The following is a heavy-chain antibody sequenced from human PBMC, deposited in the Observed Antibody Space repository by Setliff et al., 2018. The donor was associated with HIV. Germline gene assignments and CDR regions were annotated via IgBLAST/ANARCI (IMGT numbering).Heavy chain of an antibody. Sequence: ASVKVSCKTSGYTFTNYSIHWVRQAPGQSLEWMGWINVGKGDTKYSQELQGRITITTDTSANTAYMELSSLRPDDTAVYFCARGALLAVFDFDHWGHGTLVTVSS. J-gene: IGHJ4*01. V-gene: IGHV1-3*01. CDR1: GYTFTNYS. D-gene: IGHD2-15*01. CDR3: ARGALLAVFDFDH. CDR2: INVGKGDT.